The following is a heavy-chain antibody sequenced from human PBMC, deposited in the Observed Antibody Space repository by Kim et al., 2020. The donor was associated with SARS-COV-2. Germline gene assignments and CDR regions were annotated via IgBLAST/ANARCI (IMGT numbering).Heavy chain of an antibody. CDR1: GFTLSSYW. Sequence: GALRLSCAASGFTLSSYWMHWVRQAPGKGLVWVSRSNSDGSSRSYADSVKGRFSISRDNAKNTLYLQMDSLRADDTAVYYCARRTATAGGYWYFDLWGR. J-gene: IGHJ2*01. V-gene: IGHV3-74*01. CDR3: ARRTATAGGYWYFDL. CDR2: SNSDGSSR. D-gene: IGHD6-13*01.